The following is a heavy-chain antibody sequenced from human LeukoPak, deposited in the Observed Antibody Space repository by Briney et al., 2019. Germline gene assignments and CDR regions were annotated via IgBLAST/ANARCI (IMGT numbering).Heavy chain of an antibody. D-gene: IGHD3-22*01. CDR2: MYLSGTT. CDR3: AGLVGRYSSGLYYYYFDY. V-gene: IGHV4-34*01. Sequence: PSETLSLTCAVYGGSFSGYYWSRIRQPPGKGLEWIGEMYLSGTTHSNPSVKSRVTISIDKSKNQFFLNLSSVTAADTAVYYCAGLVGRYSSGLYYYYFDYWGQGTLVTVSS. J-gene: IGHJ4*02. CDR1: GGSFSGYY.